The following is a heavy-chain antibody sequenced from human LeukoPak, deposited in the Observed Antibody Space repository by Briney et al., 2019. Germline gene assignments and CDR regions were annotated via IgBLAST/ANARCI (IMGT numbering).Heavy chain of an antibody. D-gene: IGHD3-16*01. CDR3: ARRITATTPFDY. V-gene: IGHV3-23*01. Sequence: GSLRLSCAASGFTFSTYGISWVRQAPGKGLEWVSAITGRGDGTKYADSVKGRFTISRDNSKNTVYLQMNSLRVEDTALYYCARRITATTPFDYWGQGTLVIVSS. CDR2: ITGRGDGT. J-gene: IGHJ4*02. CDR1: GFTFSTYG.